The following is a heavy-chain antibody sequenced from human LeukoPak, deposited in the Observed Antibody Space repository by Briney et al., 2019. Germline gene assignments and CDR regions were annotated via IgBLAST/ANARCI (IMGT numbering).Heavy chain of an antibody. CDR3: AREVGDCSSTSCYGGWFDP. Sequence: ASVKVSCKASGYTFTSYDINWVRQATGQGLEWMGWMNPNSGNTGYAQKFQGRVTMTRDTSISTAYMELSSLRSEDTAVYYCAREVGDCSSTSCYGGWFDPWGQGTLVTVSS. CDR2: MNPNSGNT. V-gene: IGHV1-8*01. CDR1: GYTFTSYD. D-gene: IGHD2-2*01. J-gene: IGHJ5*02.